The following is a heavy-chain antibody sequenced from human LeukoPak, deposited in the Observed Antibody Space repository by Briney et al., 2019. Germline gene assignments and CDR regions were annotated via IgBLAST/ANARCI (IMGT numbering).Heavy chain of an antibody. CDR3: ARESSVGAHKAFGY. J-gene: IGHJ4*02. D-gene: IGHD1-26*01. V-gene: IGHV3-74*01. CDR1: GFTFSSYW. Sequence: PGGSLRLSCAASGFTFSSYWMHWVRQAPGKGLVWVSRINSDGSSTSYADSVKGGFTISRDNAKNTLYLQMNSLRAEDTAVYYCARESSVGAHKAFGYWGQGTLVTVSS. CDR2: INSDGSST.